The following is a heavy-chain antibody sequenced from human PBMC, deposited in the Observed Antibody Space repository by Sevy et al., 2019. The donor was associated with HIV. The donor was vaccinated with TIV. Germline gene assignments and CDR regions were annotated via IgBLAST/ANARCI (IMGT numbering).Heavy chain of an antibody. Sequence: ASVNVSCKVFGYSLSKLSMHWVRQAPGKGLGWMGSLDPGNGEITYAQTLQGRITMTEDTSTDTAFMELSSLTSEDTATYCCATVGLGYYSGASYYQGDWFDPWGQGTLVTVSS. CDR3: ATVGLGYYSGASYYQGDWFDP. V-gene: IGHV1-24*01. J-gene: IGHJ5*02. CDR1: GYSLSKLS. D-gene: IGHD2-15*01. CDR2: LDPGNGEI.